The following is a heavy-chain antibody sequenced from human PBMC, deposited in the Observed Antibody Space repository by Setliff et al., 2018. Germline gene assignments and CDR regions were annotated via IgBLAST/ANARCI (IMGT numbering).Heavy chain of an antibody. D-gene: IGHD1-26*01. V-gene: IGHV4-39*01. Sequence: SETLSLTCTVSGDSISSTSYQWGWVRQPPGKGLEWIGSIYYTGTAYYNPSLKSRVTISVDTSKNQFSLQVTSLAATDTALYFCARHPSSGSYYGGSIFYFDDWGPGILVTVSS. CDR1: GDSISSTSYQ. J-gene: IGHJ4*02. CDR3: ARHPSSGSYYGGSIFYFDD. CDR2: IYYTGTA.